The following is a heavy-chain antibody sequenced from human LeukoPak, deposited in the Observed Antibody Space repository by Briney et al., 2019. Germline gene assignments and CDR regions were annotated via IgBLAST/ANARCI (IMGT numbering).Heavy chain of an antibody. V-gene: IGHV3-7*03. CDR3: ARDGGYYYGSGNSYYFDY. J-gene: IGHJ4*02. CDR1: GFTFRSYW. CDR2: IKQDGSEK. D-gene: IGHD3-10*01. Sequence: GGSLRLSCAASGFTFRSYWMSWVRQAPGKGLEWVANIKQDGSEKYYVDSVKGRFTISRDNAKNSLYLQMNSLRAEDTAVYYCARDGGYYYGSGNSYYFDYWGQGTLVTVSS.